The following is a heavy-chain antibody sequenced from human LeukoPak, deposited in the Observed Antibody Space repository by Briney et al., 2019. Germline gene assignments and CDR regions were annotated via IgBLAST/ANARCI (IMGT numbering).Heavy chain of an antibody. CDR1: GFTFSSYA. CDR3: ARLEDLNDDFYYGMDV. V-gene: IGHV3-64*01. D-gene: IGHD1-1*01. J-gene: IGHJ6*02. Sequence: GGSLRLSCAASGFTFSSYAMHWVRQAPGKGLEYVSAISSNGGSTYYENFVKGRFTISRDNSKNTLYLQMGSLRAEDIAVYYCARLEDLNDDFYYGMDVWGQGTTVTVSS. CDR2: ISSNGGST.